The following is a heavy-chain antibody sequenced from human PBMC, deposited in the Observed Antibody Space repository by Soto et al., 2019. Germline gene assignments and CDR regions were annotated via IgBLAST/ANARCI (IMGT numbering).Heavy chain of an antibody. CDR3: ARSRSNCSSTSCHNKLDYYYGMDV. CDR2: IYYSGST. V-gene: IGHV4-59*01. J-gene: IGHJ6*02. D-gene: IGHD2-2*02. Sequence: SETLSLTCTVSGGSISSYYWSWIRQPPGKGLEWIGYIYYSGSTNYNPSLKSRVTISVDTSKNQFSLKLSSVTAADTAVYYCARSRSNCSSTSCHNKLDYYYGMDVWGQGTTVT. CDR1: GGSISSYY.